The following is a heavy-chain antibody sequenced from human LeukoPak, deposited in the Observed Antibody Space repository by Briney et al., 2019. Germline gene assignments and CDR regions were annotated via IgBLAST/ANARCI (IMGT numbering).Heavy chain of an antibody. CDR1: GYTFTGYY. V-gene: IGHV1-2*02. CDR2: INPNSGGT. D-gene: IGHD3-10*01. J-gene: IGHJ4*02. CDR3: ARTYYYGSGSPLDY. Sequence: GASVKVSCKASGYTFTGYYMHWVRQATGQGLEWMGWINPNSGGTNYAQKFQGRVTMTRDTSISTAYMELSRLRSDDTAVYYCARTYYYGSGSPLDYWGQGTLVTVSS.